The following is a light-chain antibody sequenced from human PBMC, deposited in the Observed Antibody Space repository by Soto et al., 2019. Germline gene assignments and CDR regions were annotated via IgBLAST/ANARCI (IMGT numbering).Light chain of an antibody. V-gene: IGLV2-8*01. CDR1: SSDVGGYNY. Sequence: QSALTQPPSAFGSPGQSVTISCTGTSSDVGGYNYVSWYQQLPGKAPKLMIYEVTKRPSGVTDRFSGSKSGNTASLTVSGLQADDEADYYCSSYAGSNNLVFGGGTKVTVL. CDR2: EVT. CDR3: SSYAGSNNLV. J-gene: IGLJ2*01.